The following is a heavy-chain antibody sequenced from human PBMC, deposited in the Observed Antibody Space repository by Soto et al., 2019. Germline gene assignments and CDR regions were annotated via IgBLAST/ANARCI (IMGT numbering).Heavy chain of an antibody. CDR2: IYHSGST. V-gene: IGHV4-4*02. D-gene: IGHD3-16*02. Sequence: PSETLSLTCAVSSGSISSSNWWSWVRQPPGKGLEWIGEIYHSGSTNYNPSLKSRVTISVDKSKNQFSLKLSSVTAADTAVYYCARVLLHLGELSLPSVVSWFDPWGQGTLVTVSS. CDR1: SGSISSSNW. J-gene: IGHJ5*02. CDR3: ARVLLHLGELSLPSVVSWFDP.